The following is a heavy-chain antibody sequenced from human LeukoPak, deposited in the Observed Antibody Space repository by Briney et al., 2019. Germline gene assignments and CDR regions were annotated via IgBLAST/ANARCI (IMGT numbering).Heavy chain of an antibody. Sequence: GASVKVSCKASGYSSTGHYMHWVRQAPGQGLEWMGVINPRGTSTIYAEKFQGRIIMTRDLSTTTDYMELSSLKFDDTAVYYCARDNSMHERGWWFDPWGQGTLVTVSS. D-gene: IGHD4-23*01. CDR3: ARDNSMHERGWWFDP. CDR2: INPRGTST. CDR1: GYSSTGHY. V-gene: IGHV1-46*01. J-gene: IGHJ5*02.